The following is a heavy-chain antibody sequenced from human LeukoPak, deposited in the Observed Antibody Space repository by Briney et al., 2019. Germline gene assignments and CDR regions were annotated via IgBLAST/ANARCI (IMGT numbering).Heavy chain of an antibody. CDR1: GFSFSIHA. CDR3: AKHGYSSGWPQVPSDY. D-gene: IGHD6-19*01. J-gene: IGHJ4*02. V-gene: IGHV3-23*01. Sequence: GGSLRLSCAASGFSFSIHAMSWVRQAPGKGLEWVSGSGRTGNSDYADAVKGRFTISRDNSKDTVFLQMNSLRVEDTAVYYCAKHGYSSGWPQVPSDYWGQGTLVTVSS. CDR2: SGRTGNS.